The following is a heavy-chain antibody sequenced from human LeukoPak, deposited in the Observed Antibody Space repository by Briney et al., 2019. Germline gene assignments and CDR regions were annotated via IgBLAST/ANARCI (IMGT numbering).Heavy chain of an antibody. CDR1: GYTFTSYD. CDR3: ARGQVLRFLEWLLPNYYYYGMDV. V-gene: IGHV1-8*01. Sequence: ASVKVSCKASGYTFTSYDINRVRQATGQGLEWMGWMNPNSGNTGYAQKFQGRVTMTRNTSISTAYMELSSLRSEDTAVYYCARGQVLRFLEWLLPNYYYYGMDVWGQGTTVTVSS. D-gene: IGHD3-3*01. CDR2: MNPNSGNT. J-gene: IGHJ6*02.